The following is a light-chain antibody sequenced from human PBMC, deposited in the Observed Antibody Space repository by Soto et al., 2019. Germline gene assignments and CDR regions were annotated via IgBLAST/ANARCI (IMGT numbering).Light chain of an antibody. CDR1: QTVSSSY. J-gene: IGKJ4*01. V-gene: IGKV3-20*01. CDR3: RQCGSSPFT. Sequence: EIVLTQSPGALSLSPGERATLSCRASQTVSSSYLAWYRQEPGQAPRLLIYGTSSRATGIPERFSGSGSGTDFTLTISRLEPEDFAVYYCRQCGSSPFTFGGGTKVEIK. CDR2: GTS.